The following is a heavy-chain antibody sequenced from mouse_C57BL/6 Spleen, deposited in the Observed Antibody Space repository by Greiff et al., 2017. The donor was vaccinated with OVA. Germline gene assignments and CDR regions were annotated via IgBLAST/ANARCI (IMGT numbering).Heavy chain of an antibody. CDR3: ARGSYYSNSLDY. V-gene: IGHV1-39*01. Sequence: VHVKQSGPELVKPGASVKISCKASGYSFTDYNMNWVKQSNGKSLEWIGVINPNYGTTSYNQKFKGKATLTVDQSSSTAYMQLNSLTSEDSAVYYCARGSYYSNSLDYWGQGTTLTVSS. CDR2: INPNYGTT. D-gene: IGHD2-5*01. CDR1: GYSFTDYN. J-gene: IGHJ2*01.